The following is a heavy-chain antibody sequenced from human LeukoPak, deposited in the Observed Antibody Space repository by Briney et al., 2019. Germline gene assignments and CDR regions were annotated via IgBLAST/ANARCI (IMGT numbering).Heavy chain of an antibody. V-gene: IGHV4-31*03. CDR3: ARGGYYDSSGYYYPFDY. CDR1: GGSISSGGYY. D-gene: IGHD3-22*01. CDR2: IYYSGST. J-gene: IGHJ4*02. Sequence: NPSETLSLTCTVSGGSISSGGYYWSWIRQHPGKGLEWIGYIYYSGSTYYNPSLKSRVTISVDTSKNQFSLKLSSVTAADTAVYYCARGGYYDSSGYYYPFDYWGQGTLVTVSS.